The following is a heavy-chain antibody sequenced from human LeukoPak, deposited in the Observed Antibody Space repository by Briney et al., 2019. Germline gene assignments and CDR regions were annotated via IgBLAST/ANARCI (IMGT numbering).Heavy chain of an antibody. Sequence: GESLRISCKGSGYSFSNYWIGWVRQMPGKGLEWMGIIYPGDSDTRYSPSFQGQVTISADKSISTASLQWSSLKASDTAMYYCARSVGGNSVDYWGQGTLVTVSS. D-gene: IGHD4-23*01. CDR2: IYPGDSDT. J-gene: IGHJ4*02. CDR3: ARSVGGNSVDY. CDR1: GYSFSNYW. V-gene: IGHV5-51*01.